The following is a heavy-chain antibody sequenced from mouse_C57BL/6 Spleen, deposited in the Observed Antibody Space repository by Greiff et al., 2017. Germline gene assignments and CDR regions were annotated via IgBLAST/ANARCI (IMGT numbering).Heavy chain of an antibody. CDR3: ARYPFDYYGSSYGYFDV. D-gene: IGHD1-1*01. CDR1: GYSITSDY. J-gene: IGHJ1*03. CDR2: ISYSGST. V-gene: IGHV3-8*01. Sequence: EVKLVESGPGLAKPSQTLSLTCSVTGYSITSDYWNWIRKFPGNKLEYMGYISYSGSTYYNPSLKSRISIARDTSKNQYYLQLNSVTTEDTATYYCARYPFDYYGSSYGYFDVWGTGTTVTVSS.